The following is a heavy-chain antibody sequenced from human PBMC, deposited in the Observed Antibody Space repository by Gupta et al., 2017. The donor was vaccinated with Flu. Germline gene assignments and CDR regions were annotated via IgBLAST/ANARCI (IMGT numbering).Heavy chain of an antibody. Sequence: EVQLVESGGGLVKPGGSLRLSCAASGFTFSSYWMHWVRQAPGKGLVWVSRINSDASSTSYADSVKGRFTISRDNAKNTLYLQMNSLRAEDTAVFYCGRGNGHGFDNWGQGTLVTVSS. CDR1: GFTFSSYW. V-gene: IGHV3-74*01. D-gene: IGHD4-17*01. CDR2: INSDASST. CDR3: GRGNGHGFDN. J-gene: IGHJ4*02.